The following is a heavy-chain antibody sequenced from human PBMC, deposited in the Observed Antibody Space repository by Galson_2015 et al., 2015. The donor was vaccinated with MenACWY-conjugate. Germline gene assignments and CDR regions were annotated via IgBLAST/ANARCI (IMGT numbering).Heavy chain of an antibody. J-gene: IGHJ3*02. D-gene: IGHD1-26*01. V-gene: IGHV5-51*03. CDR2: IYPGDSDT. CDR1: GYSFTNYW. Sequence: QSGAEVKKPGESLKISCKGSGYSFTNYWIGWVRQMPGKGLEWMGIIYPGDSDTRYSPSLQGQVTISVDKSITTAYLQWSSLKASATAIYYCARRQWEPTGKCAFDIWGQGTMVTVSS. CDR3: ARRQWEPTGKCAFDI.